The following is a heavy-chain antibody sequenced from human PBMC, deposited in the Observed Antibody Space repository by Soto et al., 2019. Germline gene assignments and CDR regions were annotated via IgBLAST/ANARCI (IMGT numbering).Heavy chain of an antibody. J-gene: IGHJ4*02. CDR3: AKDIRAAAGTVDY. D-gene: IGHD6-13*01. Sequence: EVQLVESGGGLVQPGRSLRLSCAASGFTFDDYAMHWVRQAPGKGLEWVSVISWNSGSIGYADSVKGRFTISRDNAKNSLYLQMNSLSAEDTALYHCAKDIRAAAGTVDYWGQGTLVTVSS. CDR1: GFTFDDYA. CDR2: ISWNSGSI. V-gene: IGHV3-9*01.